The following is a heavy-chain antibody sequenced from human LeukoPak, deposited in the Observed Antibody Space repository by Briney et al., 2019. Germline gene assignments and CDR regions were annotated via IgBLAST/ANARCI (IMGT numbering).Heavy chain of an antibody. CDR1: GYTLTSYY. V-gene: IGHV1-46*03. D-gene: IGHD1-26*01. CDR2: INPSSGST. CDR3: AREGVGAYNLFDP. Sequence: ASVNLSXKASGYTLTSYYMHCVRQPPGQAVEWRERINPSSGSTSHAQKSQGRVTMTRDTSTSTVYMELSSLRSEDRGVYYCAREGVGAYNLFDPWGQGTLVTVSS. J-gene: IGHJ5*02.